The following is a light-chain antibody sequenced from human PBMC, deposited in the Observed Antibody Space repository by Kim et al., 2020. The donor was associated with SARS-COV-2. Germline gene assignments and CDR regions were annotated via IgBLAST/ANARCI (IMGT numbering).Light chain of an antibody. Sequence: SITSSCTGTTSDIGDYKYVSWYQQHPGKAPKLIIFAVNDRPSGVSDRFSGSKSGNTASLTISGLQDDDEAVYYCSSYSRSGSLYVIFGGGTQLTVL. V-gene: IGLV2-14*03. J-gene: IGLJ2*01. CDR1: TSDIGDYKY. CDR2: AVN. CDR3: SSYSRSGSLYVI.